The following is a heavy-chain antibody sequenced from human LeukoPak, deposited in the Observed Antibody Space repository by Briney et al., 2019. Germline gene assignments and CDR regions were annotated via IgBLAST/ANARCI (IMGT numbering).Heavy chain of an antibody. V-gene: IGHV4-39*07. CDR1: GGSISSSSYY. J-gene: IGHJ4*02. CDR3: ARLAVAGYLDY. D-gene: IGHD6-19*01. Sequence: SGTLSLTCTVSGGSISSSSYYWGWIRQPPGKGLEWIGSIYYSGSTYYNPSLKSRVTISVDTSKNQFSLKLSSVTAADTAVYYCARLAVAGYLDYWGQGTLVTVSS. CDR2: IYYSGST.